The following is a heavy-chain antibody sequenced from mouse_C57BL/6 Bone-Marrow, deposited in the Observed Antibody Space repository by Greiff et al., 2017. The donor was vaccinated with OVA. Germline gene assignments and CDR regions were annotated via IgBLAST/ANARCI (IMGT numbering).Heavy chain of an antibody. CDR1: GYAFSSSW. D-gene: IGHD4-1*01. CDR3: ARSGTWYFDV. J-gene: IGHJ1*03. CDR2: IYPGDGDT. V-gene: IGHV1-82*01. Sequence: VQLQQSGPELVKPGASVKISCKASGYAFSSSWMNWVQQRPGKGLEWIGRIYPGDGDTTYNGTFKGKATLTAEKSPSTAYTQLSSLTSEDSAVYFCARSGTWYFDVWGTGTTVTVSS.